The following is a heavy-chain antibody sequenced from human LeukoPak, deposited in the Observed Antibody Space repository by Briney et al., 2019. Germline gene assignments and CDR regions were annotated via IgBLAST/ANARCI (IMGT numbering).Heavy chain of an antibody. CDR1: GGSISSSSYY. Sequence: SETLSLTCTVSGGSISSSSYYWGWIRQPPGKGLEWIGSIYYSGSTYYNPSLKSRVTISVDASKNQFSLKLSSVTAADTAVYYCARGYCSGGSCYSYYYYNYMDVWGKGTTVTVSS. V-gene: IGHV4-39*07. J-gene: IGHJ6*03. D-gene: IGHD2-15*01. CDR2: IYYSGST. CDR3: ARGYCSGGSCYSYYYYNYMDV.